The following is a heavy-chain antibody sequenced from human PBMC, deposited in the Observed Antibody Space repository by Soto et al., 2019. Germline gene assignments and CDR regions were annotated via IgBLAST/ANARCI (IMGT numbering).Heavy chain of an antibody. CDR3: ARDPANRKEPLKYYFDY. J-gene: IGHJ4*02. CDR1: GFTFSSYG. CDR2: IWYDGSNK. V-gene: IGHV3-33*01. Sequence: GGSLRLSCAASGFTFSSYGMHWVRQAPGKGLEWVAVIWYDGSNKYYADSVKGRFTISRDNSKNTLYLQMNSLRAEDTAVYYCARDPANRKEPLKYYFDYWGKGTLVTVSS.